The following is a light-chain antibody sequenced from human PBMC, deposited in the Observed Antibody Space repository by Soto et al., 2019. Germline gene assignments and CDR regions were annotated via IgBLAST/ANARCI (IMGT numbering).Light chain of an antibody. J-gene: IGKJ5*01. CDR3: QQYGSSPL. V-gene: IGKV3-15*01. CDR2: DAS. Sequence: EIVMTQSAATLSVSPGERATLSCRASQSVTSNFAWYQQKPGQAPRLLIYDASTRATGIPARFSGSGSGTDFPLTISRLEPEDFAVYYCQQYGSSPLFGQGTRLEIK. CDR1: QSVTSN.